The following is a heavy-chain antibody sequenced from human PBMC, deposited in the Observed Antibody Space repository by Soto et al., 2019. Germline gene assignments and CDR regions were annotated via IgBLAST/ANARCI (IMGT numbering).Heavy chain of an antibody. CDR3: ARDYYDSSGYQRYYYDGMDV. V-gene: IGHV2-70*01. CDR1: GFSLSTSGMC. D-gene: IGHD3-22*01. Sequence: GPTLVNPTQTLTLTCTFSGFSLSTSGMCVSWIRQPPGKALEWLALIDWDDDKYYSTSLKTRLTISKDTSKNQVVLTLTNMDPVDIATYYCARDYYDSSGYQRYYYDGMDVWGQGTTVTVSS. J-gene: IGHJ6*02. CDR2: IDWDDDK.